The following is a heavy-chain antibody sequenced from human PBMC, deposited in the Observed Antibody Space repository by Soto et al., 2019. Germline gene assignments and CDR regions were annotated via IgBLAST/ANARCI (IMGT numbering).Heavy chain of an antibody. V-gene: IGHV3-30*03. D-gene: IGHD6-13*01. J-gene: IGHJ5*01. CDR2: ISYDGTNK. CDR3: ARDWGYSSNFNWFDP. CDR1: DFTFGGYG. Sequence: GSLRLSCAASDFTFGGYGMHWVRQAPVKGLEWVATISYDGTNKYYADSVKGRFTISRDNSKNTLYLQMNSLTVEDTAVYTCARDWGYSSNFNWFDPWGQGALVTVSS.